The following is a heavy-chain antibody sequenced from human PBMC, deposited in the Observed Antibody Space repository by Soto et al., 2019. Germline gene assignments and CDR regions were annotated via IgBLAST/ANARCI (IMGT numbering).Heavy chain of an antibody. V-gene: IGHV3-11*06. CDR1: GFTFSDYY. J-gene: IGHJ4*02. Sequence: PGGSLRLSCAASGFTFSDYYVSWIRQAPGKGLEWISYISANSVYIKYADSVRGRFTISRDNAKNSVYLQMSSLRPDDSAVYYCVKSRGGANYDFFDWGQGTLVTVSS. CDR3: VKSRGGANYDFFD. D-gene: IGHD3-3*01. CDR2: ISANSVYI.